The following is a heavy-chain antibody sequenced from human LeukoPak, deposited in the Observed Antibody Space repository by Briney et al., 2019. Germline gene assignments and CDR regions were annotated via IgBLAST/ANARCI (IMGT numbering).Heavy chain of an antibody. D-gene: IGHD6-13*01. CDR3: ARGPIAAAGDY. J-gene: IGHJ4*02. V-gene: IGHV1-18*01. CDR1: GYIITNYG. Sequence: ASVKVSCKASGYIITNYGITWVRQAPGQGLEWMGWINTNNGNTNYAQKLQGRVTMTTDTSTTTAYMEVRSLRSDDTAVYYCARGPIAAAGDYWGQGTLVTVSS. CDR2: INTNNGNT.